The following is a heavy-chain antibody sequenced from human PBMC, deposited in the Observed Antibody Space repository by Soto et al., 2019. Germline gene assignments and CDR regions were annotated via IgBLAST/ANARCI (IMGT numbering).Heavy chain of an antibody. J-gene: IGHJ6*02. V-gene: IGHV1-2*04. CDR2: INPNSGGT. D-gene: IGHD3-22*01. CDR3: AREEIGSGYYGAYYYYGMDV. Sequence: QVQLVQSGAEVKKPGASVKVSCKASGYTFTGYYMHWVRQAPGQGLEWMGWINPNSGGTNYAQKFQGWVTMPRDTSISTAYMELSRLRSDDTAVYYCAREEIGSGYYGAYYYYGMDVWGQGTTVTVSS. CDR1: GYTFTGYY.